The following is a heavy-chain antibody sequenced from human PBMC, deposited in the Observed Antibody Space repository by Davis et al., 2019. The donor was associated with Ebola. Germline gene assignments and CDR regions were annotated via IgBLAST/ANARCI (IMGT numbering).Heavy chain of an antibody. D-gene: IGHD3-16*02. CDR1: GGSFSSSSSY. CDR2: IYYTGST. Sequence: PSETLSLTCTVSGGSFSSSSSYWGWIRQPPGMGLEWIGNIYYTGSTYYNPSLKSRVSISVDTSKNQFSLRLSSVTAADTAVYYCVRGGGSYGCNMDVWGKGTTVTVSS. J-gene: IGHJ6*03. V-gene: IGHV4-39*07. CDR3: VRGGGSYGCNMDV.